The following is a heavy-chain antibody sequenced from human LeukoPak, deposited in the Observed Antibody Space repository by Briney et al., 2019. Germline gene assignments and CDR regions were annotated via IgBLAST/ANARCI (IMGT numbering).Heavy chain of an antibody. CDR3: ARGLYYGMDV. J-gene: IGHJ6*02. CDR2: INNVGSST. V-gene: IGHV3-74*01. Sequence: GGSLSLSCAASGFAFSTYWMHWVRRVPGKGLVWVSRINNVGSSTTYADSVKGRFTISRDNPKNTLYLQMNSLRVEDTAVYYCARGLYYGMDVWGQGTTVTVSS. CDR1: GFAFSTYW.